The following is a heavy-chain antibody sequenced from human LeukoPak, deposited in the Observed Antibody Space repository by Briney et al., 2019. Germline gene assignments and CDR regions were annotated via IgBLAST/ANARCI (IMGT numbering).Heavy chain of an antibody. CDR2: IYHSGNT. J-gene: IGHJ3*02. CDR1: SYYISSGYY. V-gene: IGHV4-38-2*02. D-gene: IGHD3-16*01. CDR3: AREELGGAFDI. Sequence: SETLSLTCAVSSYYISSGYYWDWIRQPPGKGLEWIGSIYHSGNTYYNPSLKSRVTISVDTSKNHFSLRLSSATAADTAVYYCAREELGGAFDIWGQGTMVTVSS.